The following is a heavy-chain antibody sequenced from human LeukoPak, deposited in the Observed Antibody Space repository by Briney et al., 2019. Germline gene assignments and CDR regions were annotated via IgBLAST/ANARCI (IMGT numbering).Heavy chain of an antibody. J-gene: IGHJ4*02. Sequence: SVKVSCMASGGTFISHAISWVRQAPGQGLEWMGRIIPVIGTGNYAQRFQGKVTITADKSTSTVYMELNSLTSEDTAMYYCARADDSSGYYPSYWGQGTLVTVSS. CDR1: GGTFISHA. D-gene: IGHD3-22*01. V-gene: IGHV1-69*04. CDR3: ARADDSSGYYPSY. CDR2: IIPVIGTG.